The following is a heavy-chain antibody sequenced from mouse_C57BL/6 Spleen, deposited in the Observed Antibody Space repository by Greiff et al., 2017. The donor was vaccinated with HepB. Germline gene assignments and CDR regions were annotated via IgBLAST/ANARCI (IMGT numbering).Heavy chain of an antibody. Sequence: EVQVVESGGGLVKPGGSLKLSCAASGFTFSSYAMSWVRQTPEKRLEWVATISDGGSYTYYPDNVKGRFTISRDNAKNNLYLQMSHLKSEDTAMYYCARGDYDGAWFDYWGQGTLVTVSA. V-gene: IGHV5-4*01. CDR2: ISDGGSYT. J-gene: IGHJ3*01. CDR3: ARGDYDGAWFDY. D-gene: IGHD2-4*01. CDR1: GFTFSSYA.